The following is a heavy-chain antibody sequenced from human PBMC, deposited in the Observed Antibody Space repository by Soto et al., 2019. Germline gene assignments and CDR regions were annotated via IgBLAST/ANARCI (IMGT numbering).Heavy chain of an antibody. CDR2: ISGSGGST. D-gene: IGHD2-15*01. CDR3: AKVMADMVVVVAARVLFDL. Sequence: GGSLRLSCAASGFTFSSYAMSWVRQAPGKGLEWVSAISGSGGSTYYADSVEGRFTISRDNSKNTLYLQMNSLRAEDTAVYYCAKVMADMVVVVAARVLFDLWGQGSLVIVPS. CDR1: GFTFSSYA. J-gene: IGHJ5*02. V-gene: IGHV3-23*01.